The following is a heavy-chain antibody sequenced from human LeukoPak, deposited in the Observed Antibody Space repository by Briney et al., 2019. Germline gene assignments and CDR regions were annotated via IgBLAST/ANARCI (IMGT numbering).Heavy chain of an antibody. D-gene: IGHD5-18*01. J-gene: IGHJ4*02. CDR2: ISSSGSTI. CDR1: GFTFSIYE. V-gene: IGHV3-48*03. Sequence: HPGGSLRLSCPASGFTFSIYEMNWVRQAPGKGLEWVSYISSSGSTIYYADSVKGRFTISRDNAKNSLYLQMNSLRGEGTAIYYCARDGDSYGYGIDYWGQGTLVTVSP. CDR3: ARDGDSYGYGIDY.